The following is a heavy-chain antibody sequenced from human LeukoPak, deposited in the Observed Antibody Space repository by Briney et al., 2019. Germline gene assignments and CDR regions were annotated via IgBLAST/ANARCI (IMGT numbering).Heavy chain of an antibody. CDR1: GFTFSTYA. Sequence: PGGSLRLSCAASGFTFSTYAMSWVPQTPGRGLEWISGISASGHYTYNTESLKGRFTISRENFKDTVYLQMSNLRVEDTALYYCARDGSWGDYSFYFYIDVWGKGTPVTVSS. J-gene: IGHJ6*03. CDR3: ARDGSWGDYSFYFYIDV. V-gene: IGHV3-23*01. CDR2: ISASGHYT. D-gene: IGHD3-16*01.